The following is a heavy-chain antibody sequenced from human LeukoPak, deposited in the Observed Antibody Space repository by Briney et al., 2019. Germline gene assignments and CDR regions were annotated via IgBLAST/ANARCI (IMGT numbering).Heavy chain of an antibody. CDR2: ISYDGSNK. D-gene: IGHD1-7*01. V-gene: IGHV3-30*03. CDR1: GFTFSTYG. J-gene: IGHJ1*01. Sequence: GGSLRLSCAASGFTFSTYGMHWVRQAPGKGLEWVAVISYDGSNKYYADSVKGRFTISRDNSRNTLYLQMNSLRAEDTAVYYCARDIGWNYFYFQHWGQGTLVTVSS. CDR3: ARDIGWNYFYFQH.